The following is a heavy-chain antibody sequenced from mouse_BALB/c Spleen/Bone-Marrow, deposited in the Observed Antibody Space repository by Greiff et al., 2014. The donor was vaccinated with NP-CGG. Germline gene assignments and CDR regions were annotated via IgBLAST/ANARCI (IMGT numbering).Heavy chain of an antibody. CDR1: GYALTNYL. J-gene: IGHJ4*01. D-gene: IGHD2-4*01. CDR3: ARAITDAMDY. V-gene: IGHV1-54*03. CDR2: INPGSGGT. Sequence: VQLQESGAELVRPGTSVKVSCKGSGYALTNYLIEWVKQRPGQGLEWIGVINPGSGGTKYNEKFKGKATLTADKSSSTAYMQLSSLTSDDSAVYFCARAITDAMDYWGQGTSVTVSS.